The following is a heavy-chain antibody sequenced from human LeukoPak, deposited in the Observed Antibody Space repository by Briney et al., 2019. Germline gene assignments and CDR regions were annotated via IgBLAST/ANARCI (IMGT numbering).Heavy chain of an antibody. CDR1: GFTFSSYA. D-gene: IGHD1-26*01. CDR2: ISGRDGST. J-gene: IGHJ4*02. Sequence: GGSLRLSCATSGFTFSSYAMSWVRQAPGKGLEWVSGISGRDGSTYYADSVKGRFTISRDNSKNTLYLQMNSLRVEDTAVYYCARAGSIRFDYWGQGTVVTVSS. V-gene: IGHV3-23*01. CDR3: ARAGSIRFDY.